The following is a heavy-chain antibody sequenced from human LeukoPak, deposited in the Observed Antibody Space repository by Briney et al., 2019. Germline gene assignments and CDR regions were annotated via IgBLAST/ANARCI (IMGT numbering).Heavy chain of an antibody. J-gene: IGHJ4*02. CDR1: GYTLTELS. CDR3: ARDLYHLTYYYDSSGYYYIDY. V-gene: IGHV1-24*01. CDR2: FDPEDGET. D-gene: IGHD3-22*01. Sequence: ASVKVSCKVSGYTLTELSMHWVRQAPGKGLEWMGGFDPEDGETIYAQKFQGRVTMTEDTSTDTAYMELSSLRSDDTAVYYCARDLYHLTYYYDSSGYYYIDYWGQGTLVTVSS.